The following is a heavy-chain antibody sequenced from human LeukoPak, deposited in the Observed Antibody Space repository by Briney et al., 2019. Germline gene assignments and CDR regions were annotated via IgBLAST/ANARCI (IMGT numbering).Heavy chain of an antibody. Sequence: GGSLRLSCAASGFTFSSYWMSWVRQAPGKGLEWVANIKQDGSEKYYVDYVKGRFTISRDNAKNSLYLQMNSLRAEDTAVYYCARDSATMVRGVITPYYYYYMDVWGKGTTVTVSS. CDR3: ARDSATMVRGVITPYYYYYMDV. CDR2: IKQDGSEK. CDR1: GFTFSSYW. D-gene: IGHD3-10*01. V-gene: IGHV3-7*01. J-gene: IGHJ6*03.